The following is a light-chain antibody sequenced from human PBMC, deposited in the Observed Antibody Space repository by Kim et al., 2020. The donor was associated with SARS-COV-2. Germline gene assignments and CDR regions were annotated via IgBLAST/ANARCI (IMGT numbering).Light chain of an antibody. Sequence: PGERAALSCRASQSVSSSYLAWYQQKPGQAPRLLIYGASSRATGIPDRFSGSGSGTDFTLTITRLEPDDFAVYYCQQYGTSPLTFCGGTKLEI. CDR2: GAS. J-gene: IGKJ4*01. CDR1: QSVSSSY. V-gene: IGKV3-20*01. CDR3: QQYGTSPLT.